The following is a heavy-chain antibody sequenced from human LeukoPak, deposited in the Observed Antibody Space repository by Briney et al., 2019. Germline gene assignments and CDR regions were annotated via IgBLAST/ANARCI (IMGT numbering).Heavy chain of an antibody. V-gene: IGHV1-3*01. J-gene: IGHJ6*04. CDR2: INAGNGNT. D-gene: IGHD2-2*01. CDR1: GYTFTSYA. CDR3: ARASPDIVVVPAAITGNYYYGMDV. Sequence: GASVKVSCKASGYTFTSYAMHWVRQAPGQRLEWMGWINAGNGNTKYSQKFQGRVTITRDTSANTAYMELSSLRSEDTAVYYCARASPDIVVVPAAITGNYYYGMDVWGKGTTVTVSS.